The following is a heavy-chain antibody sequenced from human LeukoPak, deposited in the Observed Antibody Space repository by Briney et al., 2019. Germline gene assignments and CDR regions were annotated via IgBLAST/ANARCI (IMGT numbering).Heavy chain of an antibody. CDR2: IKSKTDGGTT. CDR1: GFTFSNAW. V-gene: IGHV3-15*01. CDR3: AKDLGSTWYFDL. J-gene: IGHJ2*01. Sequence: GGSLRLSCAASGFTFSNAWMSWVRQAPGKGLEWVGRIKSKTDGGTTDYAAPVKGRFTISRDDSKNTLYLQMNSLRAEDTAVYYCAKDLGSTWYFDLWGRGTLVTVSS.